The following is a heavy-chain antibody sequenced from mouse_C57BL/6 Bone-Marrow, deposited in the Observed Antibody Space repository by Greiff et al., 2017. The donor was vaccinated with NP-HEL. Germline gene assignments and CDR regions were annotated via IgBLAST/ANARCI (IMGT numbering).Heavy chain of an antibody. J-gene: IGHJ4*01. CDR3: ARYISPYGNYDAIDY. Sequence: EVQVVESGGGLVQPGGSLSLSCAASGFTFTDYYMSWVRQPPGKALEWLGFIRNKANGYTTEYNASVKGRFTISRDNSQSILYLQMNALRAEDSATYYCARYISPYGNYDAIDYWGQGTSVTVSS. D-gene: IGHD2-1*01. V-gene: IGHV7-3*01. CDR1: GFTFTDYY. CDR2: IRNKANGYTT.